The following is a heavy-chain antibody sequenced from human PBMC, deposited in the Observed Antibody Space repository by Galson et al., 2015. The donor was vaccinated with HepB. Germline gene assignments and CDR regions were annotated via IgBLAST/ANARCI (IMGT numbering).Heavy chain of an antibody. J-gene: IGHJ4*02. CDR2: IYYTGNT. CDR1: GASISSSLYY. CDR3: ARAKEGRGYFDY. V-gene: IGHV4-39*07. Sequence: LSLTCTVSGASISSSLYYWVWIRQPPEKGLEWIGSIYYTGNTYYKSSLKSRVTISADMSKNQFSLKLTSVTAADTAVYYCARAKEGRGYFDYWGQGTLVTVSS. D-gene: IGHD3-10*01.